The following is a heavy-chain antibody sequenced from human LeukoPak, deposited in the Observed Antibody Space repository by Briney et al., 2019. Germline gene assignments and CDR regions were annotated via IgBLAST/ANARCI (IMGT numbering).Heavy chain of an antibody. Sequence: SETLSLTCTVSGGSISSYYWSWIRPPPGKGLVWIGYIHYSGSTNYSPSLKSRVTISVDTSKNQFSLNLTSVTAADSAVYYCARVSWFPGTSYYYMDVWGKGTTVTVSS. CDR1: GGSISSYY. D-gene: IGHD1-1*01. CDR2: IHYSGST. V-gene: IGHV4-59*01. CDR3: ARVSWFPGTSYYYMDV. J-gene: IGHJ6*03.